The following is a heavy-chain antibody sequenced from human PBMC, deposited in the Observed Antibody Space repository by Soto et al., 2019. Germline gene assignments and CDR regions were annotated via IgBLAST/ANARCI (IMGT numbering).Heavy chain of an antibody. V-gene: IGHV3-33*01. CDR1: GFTFSSYG. Sequence: GGSLRLSCAASGFTFSSYGMHWVRQAPGKGLEWVAVIWYDGSNKYYADSVKGRFTTSRDNSKNTLYLQMNSLRAEDTAVYYCARDEKVQLERQRLYYYYYMDVWGKGTTVTVSS. D-gene: IGHD1-1*01. CDR2: IWYDGSNK. J-gene: IGHJ6*03. CDR3: ARDEKVQLERQRLYYYYYMDV.